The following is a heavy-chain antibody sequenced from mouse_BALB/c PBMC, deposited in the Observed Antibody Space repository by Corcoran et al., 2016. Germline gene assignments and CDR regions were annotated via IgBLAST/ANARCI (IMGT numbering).Heavy chain of an antibody. CDR3: ANWDGYFDV. CDR1: GFNIKDTY. Sequence: EVKLQQSGAELVKPGASVKLSCTASGFNIKDTYMHWVKQRPEQGIEWIGRIDPANGNTKYDPKFQGEATITTDTSSNTAYLQLSSLTSEDTAVYYCANWDGYFDVWGAGTTVTVSS. J-gene: IGHJ1*01. V-gene: IGHV14-3*02. CDR2: IDPANGNT. D-gene: IGHD4-1*01.